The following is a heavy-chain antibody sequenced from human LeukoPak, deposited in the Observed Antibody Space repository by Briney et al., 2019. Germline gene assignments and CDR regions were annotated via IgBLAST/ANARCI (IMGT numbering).Heavy chain of an antibody. D-gene: IGHD3-22*01. Sequence: SVKVSCKASGGTFSSYAISWVRQAPGQGLEWMGGIIPIFGTANYAQKFQGRVTITADESTSTAYMELSSLRSEDTAVYYCARDMRQHYYDSSGYQPFDYWAREPWSPSPQ. J-gene: IGHJ4*02. CDR2: IIPIFGTA. CDR3: ARDMRQHYYDSSGYQPFDY. V-gene: IGHV1-69*13. CDR1: GGTFSSYA.